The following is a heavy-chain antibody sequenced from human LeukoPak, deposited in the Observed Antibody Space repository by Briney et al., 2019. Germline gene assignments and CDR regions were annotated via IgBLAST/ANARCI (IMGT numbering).Heavy chain of an antibody. CDR3: AREKEGYCSRTSCYLDYYYYYMDV. Sequence: GGSLRLSCAASGFTFSSYEMNWVRQAPGKGLEWVSYISSSGSAIYYADSVKGRFTISRDNAKNSLYLQMNSLRAEDTAVHYCAREKEGYCSRTSCYLDYYYYYMDVWGKGTTVTISS. V-gene: IGHV3-48*03. J-gene: IGHJ6*03. CDR2: ISSSGSAI. D-gene: IGHD2-2*01. CDR1: GFTFSSYE.